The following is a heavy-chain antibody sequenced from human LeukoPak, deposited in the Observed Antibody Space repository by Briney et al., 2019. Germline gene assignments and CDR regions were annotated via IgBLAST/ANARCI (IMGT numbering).Heavy chain of an antibody. CDR3: ARVPGLSSSYKFDY. D-gene: IGHD6-13*01. Sequence: SETLTLTCAVYGGSFSGYYWSWIRQPPGKGLEWVGKINHSGSTKYYPSRKSRVTISVDTSKNQFSLKLSSVTAADTAVYYCARVPGLSSSYKFDYWGQGTLVTVSS. V-gene: IGHV4-34*01. J-gene: IGHJ4*02. CDR2: INHSGST. CDR1: GGSFSGYY.